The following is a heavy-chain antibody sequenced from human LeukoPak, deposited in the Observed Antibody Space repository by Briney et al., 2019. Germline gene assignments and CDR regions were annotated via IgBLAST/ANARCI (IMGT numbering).Heavy chain of an antibody. CDR1: GGPISNYY. J-gene: IGHJ3*02. V-gene: IGHV4-59*08. Sequence: SETLSLTCTVSGGPISNYYWSWIRQPPGKGLECIGYFYYSGSTNYNPSLKSRVTISVDTSKSQFSLKLTSVTAADTAVYYCARLGQPNAFDIWGQGTMVTVSP. D-gene: IGHD3-16*01. CDR2: FYYSGST. CDR3: ARLGQPNAFDI.